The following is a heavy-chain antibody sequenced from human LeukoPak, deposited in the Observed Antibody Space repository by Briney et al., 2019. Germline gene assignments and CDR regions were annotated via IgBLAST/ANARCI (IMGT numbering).Heavy chain of an antibody. V-gene: IGHV3-72*01. Sequence: GGSLRLSCAASGFIFSDHYIDWVRQAPGKGLEWVGRTRNKANSYTTEYAASVKGRFTISRDESENSLYLQVNSLKTEDTAVYYCARASVATDYWGQGTLVTVSS. CDR1: GFIFSDHY. CDR2: TRNKANSYTT. J-gene: IGHJ4*02. CDR3: ARASVATDY. D-gene: IGHD6-19*01.